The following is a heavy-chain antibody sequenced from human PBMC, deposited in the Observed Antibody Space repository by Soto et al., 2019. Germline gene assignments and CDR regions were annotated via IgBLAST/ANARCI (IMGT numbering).Heavy chain of an antibody. J-gene: IGHJ6*02. Sequence: PSETLSLTCTVSGGSISSGDYYWSRIRQPPGKGLEWIGYIYYSGSTYYNPSLKSRVTISVDTSKNQFSLKLSSVTAADTAVYYCARHDYGGPGYYYYGMDVWGQGTTVTVSS. CDR1: GGSISSGDYY. CDR3: ARHDYGGPGYYYYGMDV. V-gene: IGHV4-30-4*01. D-gene: IGHD4-17*01. CDR2: IYYSGST.